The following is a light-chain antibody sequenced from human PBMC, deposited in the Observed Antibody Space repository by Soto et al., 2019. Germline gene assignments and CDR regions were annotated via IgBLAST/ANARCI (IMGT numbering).Light chain of an antibody. CDR1: QSVSSSY. J-gene: IGKJ1*01. CDR2: GAS. CDR3: KHYGASSWT. Sequence: EIVLTQSPGTLSLSPGERATLSCRASQSVSSSYLAWYQHKPGQAPRLLIYGASNRATGIPDRFSGSGSGTDFNLTISRLEPEDFAVYYCKHYGASSWTFGQGTKVE. V-gene: IGKV3-20*01.